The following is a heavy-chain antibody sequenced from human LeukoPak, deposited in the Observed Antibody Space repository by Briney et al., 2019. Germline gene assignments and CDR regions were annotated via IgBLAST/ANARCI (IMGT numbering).Heavy chain of an antibody. CDR2: IKQNGSET. Sequence: PGGSLRLSCAASGFTFSGYWMSWVRQAPGKGLEWLANIKQNGSETFYADPVRGRFTISRDNAKNSQYLQMSSLRVEDTAVYYCARWANSIDYWGQGALVTVSS. D-gene: IGHD5-18*01. J-gene: IGHJ4*02. CDR3: ARWANSIDY. CDR1: GFTFSGYW. V-gene: IGHV3-7*01.